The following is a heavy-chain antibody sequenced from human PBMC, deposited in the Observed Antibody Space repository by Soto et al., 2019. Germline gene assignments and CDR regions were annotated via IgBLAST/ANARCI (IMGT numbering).Heavy chain of an antibody. V-gene: IGHV1-69*13. Sequence: SVKVSCKASGGTFSSYAISWVRQAPGQGLEWMGGIIPIFGTANYAQKFQGRVTITADESTSTAYMELSSLRSEDTAVYYCATLAGVAEYAWFDPWGQGTLVTVSS. D-gene: IGHD6-19*01. J-gene: IGHJ5*02. CDR1: GGTFSSYA. CDR2: IIPIFGTA. CDR3: ATLAGVAEYAWFDP.